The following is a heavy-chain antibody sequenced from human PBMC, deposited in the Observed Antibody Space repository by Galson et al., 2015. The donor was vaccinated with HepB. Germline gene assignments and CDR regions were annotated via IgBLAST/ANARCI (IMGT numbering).Heavy chain of an antibody. V-gene: IGHV1-69*10. Sequence: SVKVSCKASGGTFSSYTISWVRQAPGQGLEWMGGIIPILGIANYAQKFQGRVTITADKSTSTAYMELSSLRSEDTAVYYCARGVAGDYYFDYWGQGTLVTVSS. J-gene: IGHJ4*02. CDR2: IIPILGIA. CDR1: GGTFSSYT. D-gene: IGHD2-21*02. CDR3: ARGVAGDYYFDY.